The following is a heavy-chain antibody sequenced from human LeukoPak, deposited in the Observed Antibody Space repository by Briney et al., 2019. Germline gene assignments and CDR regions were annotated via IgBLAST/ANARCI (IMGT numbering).Heavy chain of an antibody. J-gene: IGHJ4*02. D-gene: IGHD5-18*01. CDR1: GYTFTGYY. CDR2: INPNSGGT. Sequence: ASVKVSCKASGYTFTGYYMHWVRQAPGQGLEWMGWINPNSGGTNYAQKFQGRVTMTRDTSISTAYMELSRLRSDDTAVYYCAREAGHTAMDYYFDYWGQGNLVTVSS. V-gene: IGHV1-2*02. CDR3: AREAGHTAMDYYFDY.